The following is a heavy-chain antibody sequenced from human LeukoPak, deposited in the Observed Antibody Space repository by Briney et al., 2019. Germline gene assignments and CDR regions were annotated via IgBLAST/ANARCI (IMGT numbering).Heavy chain of an antibody. D-gene: IGHD6-13*01. V-gene: IGHV3-23*01. CDR2: ISGSDGST. CDR3: AKGTYSSNWLFDY. Sequence: GGSLRLSCAASGFTFSSYSMNWVRQAPGKGLEWVSAISGSDGSTYYADSVKGRFTISRDNSKNTLYLQMISLRAEDTAVYYCAKGTYSSNWLFDYWGQGTLVTVSS. J-gene: IGHJ4*02. CDR1: GFTFSSYS.